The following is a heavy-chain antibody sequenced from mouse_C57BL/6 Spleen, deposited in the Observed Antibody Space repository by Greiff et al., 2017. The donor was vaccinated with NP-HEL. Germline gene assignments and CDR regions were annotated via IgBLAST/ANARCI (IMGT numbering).Heavy chain of an antibody. CDR2: ISDGGSYT. D-gene: IGHD2-5*01. CDR1: GFTFSSYA. J-gene: IGHJ3*01. Sequence: EVKLVESGGGLVKPGGSLKLSCAASGFTFSSYAMSWVRQTPEKRLEWVANISDGGSYTYYPDNVKGRFTISRDNAKNNLYLQMSHLKSEDTAMYYCARDSYYSNTFAYWGQGTLVTVSA. CDR3: ARDSYYSNTFAY. V-gene: IGHV5-4*01.